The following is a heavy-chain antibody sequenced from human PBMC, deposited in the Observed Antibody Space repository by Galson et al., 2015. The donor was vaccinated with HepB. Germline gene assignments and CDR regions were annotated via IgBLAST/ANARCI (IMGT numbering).Heavy chain of an antibody. CDR1: GYTFTSYY. Sequence: SVKVSCKASGYTFTSYYMHWVRQAPGQGLEWMGIINPSGGSTSYAQKLQGRVTMTRDTSTSTVYMELSSLRSEDTAVYYCARDYGGNFVNGDYGMDVWGQGTTVTVSS. V-gene: IGHV1-46*04. J-gene: IGHJ6*02. D-gene: IGHD4-23*01. CDR2: INPSGGST. CDR3: ARDYGGNFVNGDYGMDV.